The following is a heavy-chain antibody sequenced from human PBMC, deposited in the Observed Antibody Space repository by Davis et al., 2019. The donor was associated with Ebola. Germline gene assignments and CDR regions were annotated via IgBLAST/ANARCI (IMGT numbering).Heavy chain of an antibody. CDR3: ARDSVGYSSSWYANGYYYGMDV. D-gene: IGHD6-13*01. V-gene: IGHV1-69*13. CDR2: IIPIFGTA. Sequence: SVKVSCKASGGTFSSYAISWVRQAPGQGLEWMGGIIPIFGTANYAQKFQGRVTITADESTSTAYMELSSLRSEDTAVYYCARDSVGYSSSWYANGYYYGMDVWGQGTTVTVSS. CDR1: GGTFSSYA. J-gene: IGHJ6*02.